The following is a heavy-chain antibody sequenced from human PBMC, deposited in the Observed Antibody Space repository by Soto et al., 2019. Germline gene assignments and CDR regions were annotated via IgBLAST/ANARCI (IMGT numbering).Heavy chain of an antibody. CDR3: VRDLALAGNY. V-gene: IGHV3-21*01. J-gene: IGHJ4*02. Sequence: GSLKLSCAASGFTFSSYAMNWVRQTQERGLEWVSSISSTSSYTHYADSVKGRFTISRDNANNSLFLQMNSLRAEDTAVYYCVRDLALAGNYWGQGALVTFS. CDR1: GFTFSSYA. D-gene: IGHD6-19*01. CDR2: ISSTSSYT.